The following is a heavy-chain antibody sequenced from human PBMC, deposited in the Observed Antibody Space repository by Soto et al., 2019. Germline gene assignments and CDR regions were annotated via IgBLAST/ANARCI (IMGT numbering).Heavy chain of an antibody. CDR1: GDTFTDYY. CDR2: VNPSGGHT. Sequence: QVQLVQSGAEVKKPGASVKVSCKASGDTFTDYYIHWVRQAPGQGLEWMGTVNPSGGHTTYAQNFLGRINMTRDTSTSTLYMELTSLTSEDTAVYYCARGGHVVVVTAALDYWGQGTLVTVSS. J-gene: IGHJ4*02. V-gene: IGHV1-46*01. CDR3: ARGGHVVVVTAALDY. D-gene: IGHD2-21*02.